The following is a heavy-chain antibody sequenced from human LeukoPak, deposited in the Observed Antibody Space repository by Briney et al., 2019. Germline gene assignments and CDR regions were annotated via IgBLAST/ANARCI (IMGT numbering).Heavy chain of an antibody. CDR3: AGLGYCSSTSCPTDFVDY. J-gene: IGHJ4*02. Sequence: SETLSLTCTVSGGSISSSSYYWGWIRQPPGKGLEWIGSIYYSGSTYYNPSLKSRVTISVDTSKNQFSLKLSSVTAADTAVYCCAGLGYCSSTSCPTDFVDYWGQGTLVTVSS. D-gene: IGHD2-2*01. CDR2: IYYSGST. V-gene: IGHV4-39*01. CDR1: GGSISSSSYY.